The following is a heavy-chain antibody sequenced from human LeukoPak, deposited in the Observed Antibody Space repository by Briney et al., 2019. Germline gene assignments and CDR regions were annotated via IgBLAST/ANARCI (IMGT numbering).Heavy chain of an antibody. CDR2: INPNSGGT. V-gene: IGHV1-2*02. Sequence: GASVKVSCKASGYTFTGYYTHWVRQAPGQGGEWMGWINPNSGGTNYAQKFQGRVTMTRDTSISTAYMELSRLRSDDTAVYYCAREESDYYDRTAPLDIWGQGTMVTVSS. J-gene: IGHJ3*02. CDR3: AREESDYYDRTAPLDI. CDR1: GYTFTGYY. D-gene: IGHD3-22*01.